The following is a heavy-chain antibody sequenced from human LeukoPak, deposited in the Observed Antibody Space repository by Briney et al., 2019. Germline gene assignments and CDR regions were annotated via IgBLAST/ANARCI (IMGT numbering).Heavy chain of an antibody. J-gene: IGHJ4*02. CDR3: ARVANWDLDY. CDR1: GFTFSSNW. Sequence: GRSLRLSCAASGFTFSSNWISWVRQAPGKGLEWVASIKEDGGAAYYVDSVRGRFAISRDNAKNSLYLQMDSLRVDDTAVYYCARVANWDLDYWGQGTLVTVSS. D-gene: IGHD1-1*01. CDR2: IKEDGGAA. V-gene: IGHV3-7*05.